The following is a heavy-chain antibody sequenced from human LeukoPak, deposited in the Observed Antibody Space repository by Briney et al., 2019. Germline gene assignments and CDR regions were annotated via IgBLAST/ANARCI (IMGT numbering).Heavy chain of an antibody. Sequence: SVKVSCKASGGTFSSYTISWVRQAPGQGLEWMGGIIPILGIANYAQKYQGRVTITADKSTSTAYMELSSLRSEDTAVYYCARDEGYCSSTSCYTFWFDPWGQGTLVTVSS. V-gene: IGHV1-69*04. CDR2: IIPILGIA. CDR1: GGTFSSYT. J-gene: IGHJ5*02. CDR3: ARDEGYCSSTSCYTFWFDP. D-gene: IGHD2-2*02.